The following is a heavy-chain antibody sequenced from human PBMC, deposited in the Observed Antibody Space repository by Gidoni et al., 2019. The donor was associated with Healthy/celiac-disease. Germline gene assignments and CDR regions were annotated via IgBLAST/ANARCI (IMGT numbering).Heavy chain of an antibody. J-gene: IGHJ4*02. CDR2: INAGNGNT. Sequence: QVQLVQSGAEVKKHGASGKVSCKASGYNFTSYAMHWVRQAPGQRLEWMGWINAGNGNTKYSQKFQGRVTITRDTSASTAYMELSSLRSEDTAVYYCARATLYGSWPLVDYWGQGTLVTVSS. CDR3: ARATLYGSWPLVDY. CDR1: GYNFTSYA. D-gene: IGHD1-26*01. V-gene: IGHV1-3*01.